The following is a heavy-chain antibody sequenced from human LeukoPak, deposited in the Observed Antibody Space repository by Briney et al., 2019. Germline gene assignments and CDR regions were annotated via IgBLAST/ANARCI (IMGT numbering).Heavy chain of an antibody. CDR3: ATSGYSYGPGYYYMDV. J-gene: IGHJ6*03. D-gene: IGHD5-18*01. CDR1: GFTFNNFG. CDR2: IGYDESKK. V-gene: IGHV3-30*02. Sequence: PGGSLRLSCEASGFTFNNFGMHWVRQAPGKGLEWVAFIGYDESKKYYADSVKGRFTISRDNSKNTLYLQMNSLRAEDSAVYYCATSGYSYGPGYYYMDVWGEGTTVTVSS.